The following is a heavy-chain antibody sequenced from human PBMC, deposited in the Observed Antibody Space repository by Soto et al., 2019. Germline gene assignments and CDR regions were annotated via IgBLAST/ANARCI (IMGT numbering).Heavy chain of an antibody. V-gene: IGHV4-34*01. CDR1: GRSFSGYY. CDR2: INHSGST. J-gene: IGHJ4*02. Sequence: QVQLQQWGAGLLKPSETLSLTCAVYGRSFSGYYWNWIRQPPGKGLEWIGEINHSGSTNYNPSLKSRVTISVDTSKNQFSLKLSSVIAADTAVYYCARGWGRIFDYWGQGTLVTVSS. D-gene: IGHD7-27*01. CDR3: ARGWGRIFDY.